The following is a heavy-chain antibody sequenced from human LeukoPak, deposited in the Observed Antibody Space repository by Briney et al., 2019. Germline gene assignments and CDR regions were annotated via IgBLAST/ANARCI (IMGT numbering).Heavy chain of an antibody. CDR3: ARDREAAAGTDKFDY. V-gene: IGHV3-21*01. CDR1: GFTFSSYS. D-gene: IGHD6-13*01. Sequence: TGGSLRLSCAASGFTFSSYSMNWDRQAPGKGLEWVSSISSSSSYIYYADSVKGRFTISRDNAKNSLYLQMNSLRAEDTAVYYCARDREAAAGTDKFDYWGQGTLVTVSS. J-gene: IGHJ4*02. CDR2: ISSSSSYI.